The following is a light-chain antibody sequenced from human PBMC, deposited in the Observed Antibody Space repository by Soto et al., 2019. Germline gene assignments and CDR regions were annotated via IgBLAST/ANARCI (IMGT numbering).Light chain of an antibody. CDR1: QSVASW. CDR3: QHYNTYSKA. V-gene: IGKV1-5*01. Sequence: DIQMTQSPSTLSTSVGARVTITCRASQSVASWVAWYQQKPGKAPSLLIYDGSTLATGVPPRFSGGGFRTEFTLNISSVQPDDSALYYCQHYNTYSKAFGPGTRVEIK. J-gene: IGKJ2*01. CDR2: DGS.